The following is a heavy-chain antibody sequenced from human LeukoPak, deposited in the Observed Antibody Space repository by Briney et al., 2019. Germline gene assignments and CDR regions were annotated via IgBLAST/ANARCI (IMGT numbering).Heavy chain of an antibody. CDR1: GFTFSSYS. CDR3: AKGSIPPPSSGYYFHGMDV. V-gene: IGHV3-21*01. Sequence: PGGSLRLSCAASGFTFSSYSMNWVRQAPGKGLEWGSSISSSSSYIYYADSVKGRFTISRDNSKNTPYLQMNSLRAEDTAVYYCAKGSIPPPSSGYYFHGMDVWGQGTTVTVSS. CDR2: ISSSSSYI. D-gene: IGHD3-22*01. J-gene: IGHJ6*02.